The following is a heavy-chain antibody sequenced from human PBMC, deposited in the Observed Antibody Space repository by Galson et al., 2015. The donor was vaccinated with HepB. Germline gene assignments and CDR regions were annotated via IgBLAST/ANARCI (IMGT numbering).Heavy chain of an antibody. J-gene: IGHJ3*02. CDR2: ISAYNGNT. CDR3: ARDTHLWPPPHTAFDI. V-gene: IGHV1-18*04. Sequence: QSGAEVKKPGASVKVSCKASGYTFTSYGISWVRQAPGQGLEWMGWISAYNGNTNYAQKLQGRVTMTTDTSTSTAYMELRSLRSDDTAVYYCARDTHLWPPPHTAFDIWGQGTMVTVSS. D-gene: IGHD5-18*01. CDR1: GYTFTSYG.